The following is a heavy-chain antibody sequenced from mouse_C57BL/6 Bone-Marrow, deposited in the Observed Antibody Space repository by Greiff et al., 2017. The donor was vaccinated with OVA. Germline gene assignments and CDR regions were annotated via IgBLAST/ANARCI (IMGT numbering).Heavy chain of an antibody. CDR3: ARRGEYYGSTQYFDV. J-gene: IGHJ1*03. V-gene: IGHV3-1*01. Sequence: EVQLQESGPGMVKPSQSLSLTCTVTGYSITSGYDWHWIRHFPGNKLEWMGYISYSGSTNYNPSLKSRISITHDTTKNHFFLKLNSVTTEDTATYYCARRGEYYGSTQYFDVWGTGTTVTVSS. D-gene: IGHD1-1*01. CDR1: GYSITSGYD. CDR2: ISYSGST.